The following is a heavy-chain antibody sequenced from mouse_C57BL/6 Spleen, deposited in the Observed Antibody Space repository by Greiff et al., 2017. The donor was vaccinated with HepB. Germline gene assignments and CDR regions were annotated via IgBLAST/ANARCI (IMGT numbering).Heavy chain of an antibody. CDR2: IDPSDSET. Sequence: QVHVKQPGAELVRPGSSVKLSCKASGYTFTSYWMHWVKQRPIQGLEWIGNIDPSDSETHYNQKFKDKATLTVDKSSSTAYMQLSSLTSEDSAVYYCARGGYYGSSHWYFDVWGTGTTVTVSS. V-gene: IGHV1-52*01. J-gene: IGHJ1*03. D-gene: IGHD1-1*01. CDR3: ARGGYYGSSHWYFDV. CDR1: GYTFTSYW.